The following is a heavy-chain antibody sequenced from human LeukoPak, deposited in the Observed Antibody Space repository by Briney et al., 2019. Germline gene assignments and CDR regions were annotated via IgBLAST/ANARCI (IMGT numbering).Heavy chain of an antibody. Sequence: GGSLRLSCAASGFTFSSYAMHWVRQAPGKGLEWVAVITYDGSNKYYADSVKGRFTISRDNSKNTLYLQMNSLRAEDTAVYYCARRDILTGYQDYWGQGTLVTVSS. D-gene: IGHD3-9*01. CDR3: ARRDILTGYQDY. CDR1: GFTFSSYA. V-gene: IGHV3-30-3*01. J-gene: IGHJ4*02. CDR2: ITYDGSNK.